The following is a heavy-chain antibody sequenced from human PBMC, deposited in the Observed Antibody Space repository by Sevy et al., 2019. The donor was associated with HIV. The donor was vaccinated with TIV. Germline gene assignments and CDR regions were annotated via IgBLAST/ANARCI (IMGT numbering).Heavy chain of an antibody. Sequence: GGSLRLSCAASGFTFNRYSMHWVRQAPGEGLQWVATISFDATNKHYPDSVKGRFTISRDNFQNSLFLQMDSLRPEDTAVYYCALERLSSDVAEYFQNWGQGTLVTVSS. CDR3: ALERLSSDVAEYFQN. CDR1: GFTFNRYS. CDR2: ISFDATNK. D-gene: IGHD1-1*01. J-gene: IGHJ1*01. V-gene: IGHV3-30-3*01.